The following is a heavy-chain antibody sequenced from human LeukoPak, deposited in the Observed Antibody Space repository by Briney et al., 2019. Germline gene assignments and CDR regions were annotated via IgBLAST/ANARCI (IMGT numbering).Heavy chain of an antibody. CDR2: INPNSGGT. CDR1: GYTFTGYY. D-gene: IGHD5-12*01. CDR3: ARGGDIVATIFSGWFDP. Sequence: ASVKVSCKASGYTFTGYYMHWVRQAPGQGLEWMGWINPNSGGTNYAQKFQGRVTMTRDTSISTAYMELSRLRSDDTAVYYCARGGDIVATIFSGWFDPWGQGTLVTVSS. J-gene: IGHJ5*02. V-gene: IGHV1-2*02.